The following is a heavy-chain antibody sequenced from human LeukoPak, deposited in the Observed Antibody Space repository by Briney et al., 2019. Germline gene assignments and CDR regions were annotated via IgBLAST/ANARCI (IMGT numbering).Heavy chain of an antibody. CDR3: ARRGYCSSTSCYEYYFDY. Sequence: GESLKISCKGSGYSFTSYWIGWVRQMPGKGLEWMGIIYPGDSDTRYSPSFQGQVTISADKSISTAYLQWSSLKASDTAMYYCARRGYCSSTSCYEYYFDYWGQGTLVTVSS. J-gene: IGHJ4*02. D-gene: IGHD2-2*01. V-gene: IGHV5-51*01. CDR2: IYPGDSDT. CDR1: GYSFTSYW.